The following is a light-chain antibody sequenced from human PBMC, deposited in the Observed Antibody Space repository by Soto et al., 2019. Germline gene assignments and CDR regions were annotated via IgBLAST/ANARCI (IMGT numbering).Light chain of an antibody. V-gene: IGKV3-11*01. CDR3: QQRSKWVT. CDR2: DAS. CDR1: QNDLEF. Sequence: EVELTQSPATLSLSPGERANLSCRASQNDLEFLALYQQKPGQAPRLLIYDASNRATGIPARFSDCKSGTDFTLTISSLEPADFAIYYHQQRSKWVTLGRGTKVDIK. J-gene: IGKJ4*02.